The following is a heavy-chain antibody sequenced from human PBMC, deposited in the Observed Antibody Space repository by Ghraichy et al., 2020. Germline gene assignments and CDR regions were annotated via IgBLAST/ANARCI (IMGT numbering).Heavy chain of an antibody. V-gene: IGHV3-23*01. CDR2: ISAGST. J-gene: IGHJ6*02. CDR1: GFRFSSYA. Sequence: GGSLRLSCAASGFRFSSYAMSWVRQAPGKGLEWVSGISAGSTYYADSVKGRFTISRDNSKYTLYLQMNSLRAEDTALYYCAKVEGGYDSFFYAMDVWGQGTTVTVSS. CDR3: AKVEGGYDSFFYAMDV. D-gene: IGHD5-12*01.